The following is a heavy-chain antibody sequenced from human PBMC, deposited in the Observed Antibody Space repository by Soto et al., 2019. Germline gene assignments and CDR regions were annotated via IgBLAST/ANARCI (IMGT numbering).Heavy chain of an antibody. CDR2: ISGSGGST. CDR3: AKNPHIVVVTATQVDY. J-gene: IGHJ4*02. CDR1: GFTFSSYA. V-gene: IGHV3-23*01. D-gene: IGHD2-21*02. Sequence: LRLSCAASGFTFSSYAMSWVRQAPVKGLEWVSAISGSGGSTYYADSVKGRFTISRDNSKNTLYLQMNSLRAEDTAVYYCAKNPHIVVVTATQVDYWGQGTLVTVSS.